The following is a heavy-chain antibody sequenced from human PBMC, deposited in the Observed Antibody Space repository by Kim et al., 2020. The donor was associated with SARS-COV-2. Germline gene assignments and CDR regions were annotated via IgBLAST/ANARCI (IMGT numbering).Heavy chain of an antibody. CDR3: AKGERGQQLVPLYNWFDP. CDR2: ISGSGGST. J-gene: IGHJ5*02. D-gene: IGHD6-13*01. V-gene: IGHV3-23*01. Sequence: GGSLRLSCAASGFTFSSYAMSWVRQAPGKGLEWVSAISGSGGSTYYADSVKGRFTISRDNSKNTLYLQMNSLRAEDTAVYYCAKGERGQQLVPLYNWFDPWGQGTLVTVSS. CDR1: GFTFSSYA.